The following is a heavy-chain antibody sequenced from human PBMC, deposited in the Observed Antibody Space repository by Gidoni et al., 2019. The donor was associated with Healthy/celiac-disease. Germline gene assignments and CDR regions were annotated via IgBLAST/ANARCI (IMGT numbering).Heavy chain of an antibody. Sequence: EVQLLESGGGLVQPGGSLRLSCAASGFTFSSYAMRWVRQAPGKGLEWVSAISGSGGSTYYADSVKGRFTISRDNSKNTLYLQMNSLRAEDTAVYYCAKASYGPYWYFDLWGRGTLVTVSS. CDR1: GFTFSSYA. J-gene: IGHJ2*01. V-gene: IGHV3-23*01. D-gene: IGHD5-18*01. CDR3: AKASYGPYWYFDL. CDR2: ISGSGGST.